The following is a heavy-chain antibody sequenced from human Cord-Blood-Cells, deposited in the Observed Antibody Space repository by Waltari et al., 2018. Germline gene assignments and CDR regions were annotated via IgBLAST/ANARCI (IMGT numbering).Heavy chain of an antibody. CDR2: IYYSGST. CDR1: GASIRSSSYY. J-gene: IGHJ2*01. D-gene: IGHD5-18*01. Sequence: LPLQESGPGLVKSSETLSLPCPVSGASIRSSSYYLGWIRQPPGKGLEWIGSIYYSGSTYYNPSLKGRVTISVDTSKNQFSLKLSSVTAADMAVYYCATVSGYSYGYWYFDLWGRGTLVTVSS. CDR3: ATVSGYSYGYWYFDL. V-gene: IGHV4-39*01.